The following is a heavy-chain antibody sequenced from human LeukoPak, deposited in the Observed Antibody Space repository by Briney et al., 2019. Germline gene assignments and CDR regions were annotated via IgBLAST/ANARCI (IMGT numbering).Heavy chain of an antibody. CDR1: ELTFSSYW. D-gene: IGHD3-10*01. CDR2: IKQDGSEK. Sequence: GGSLRLSCAASELTFSSYWMSWVRQAPGKGLQWVANIKQDGSEKYYVDSVKGRFTISRDNAKNSLYLQMNSLRAEDTAVYYCARDLGSGQYYYYYIDVWGKGTTVTVSS. V-gene: IGHV3-7*01. CDR3: ARDLGSGQYYYYYIDV. J-gene: IGHJ6*03.